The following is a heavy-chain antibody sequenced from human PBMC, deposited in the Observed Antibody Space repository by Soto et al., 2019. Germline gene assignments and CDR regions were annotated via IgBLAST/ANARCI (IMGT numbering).Heavy chain of an antibody. D-gene: IGHD3-10*01. V-gene: IGHV3-30-3*01. CDR3: ARDAAMVRGGGMDV. CDR1: GFTFSSYA. CDR2: ISYDGSNK. J-gene: IGHJ6*02. Sequence: QVQLVESGGGVVQPGRSLRLSCAASGFTFSSYAMHLVRQAAGKGLEWVAVISYDGSNKYYADSVKGRFTISRDNSKNTLYLQMHSLRAEDTAVYYCARDAAMVRGGGMDVWGQGTTVTVSS.